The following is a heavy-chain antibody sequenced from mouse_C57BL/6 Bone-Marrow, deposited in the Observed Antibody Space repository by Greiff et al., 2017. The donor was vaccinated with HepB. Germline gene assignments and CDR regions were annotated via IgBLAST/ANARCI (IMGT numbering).Heavy chain of an antibody. CDR3: ARHRWTY. D-gene: IGHD1-1*02. J-gene: IGHJ3*01. V-gene: IGHV5-6*01. CDR1: GFTFSSYG. CDR2: ISSGGSYT. Sequence: EVKLMESGGDLVKPGGSLKLSCAASGFTFSSYGMSWVRQTPDKRLEWVATISSGGSYTYYPDSGKGRFAISRDNAKNTLYLQMSSLKSEDTAMYYCARHRWTYWGQGTLVTVSA.